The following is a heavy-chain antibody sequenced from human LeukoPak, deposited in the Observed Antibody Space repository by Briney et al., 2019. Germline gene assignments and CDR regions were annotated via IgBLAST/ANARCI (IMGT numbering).Heavy chain of an antibody. V-gene: IGHV3-7*01. CDR2: IKQDGSEE. CDR3: ARDRGYSYGTTYYYYGMDV. Sequence: PGGSLRLSCAASGFTFSSYAMSWVRQAPGKGLEWVANIKQDGSEENYVDSVKGRFTISRDNAKNTLYLQMNSLRAEDTAVYYCARDRGYSYGTTYYYYGMDVWGQGTTVTVSS. CDR1: GFTFSSYA. J-gene: IGHJ6*02. D-gene: IGHD5-18*01.